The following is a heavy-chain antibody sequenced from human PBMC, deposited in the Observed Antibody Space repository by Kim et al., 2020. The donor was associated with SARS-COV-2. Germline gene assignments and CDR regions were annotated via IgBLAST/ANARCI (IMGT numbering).Heavy chain of an antibody. CDR2: ISSSSSTI. D-gene: IGHD3-3*01. V-gene: IGHV3-48*02. Sequence: GGSLRLSCAASGFTFSSYSMNWVRQAPGKGLEWVSYISSSSSTIYYADSVKGRFTISRDNAKNSLYLQMNSLRDEDTAVYYCAREGRITSFGVVISRWDYYYGMDVWGQGTTVTASS. CDR3: AREGRITSFGVVISRWDYYYGMDV. J-gene: IGHJ6*02. CDR1: GFTFSSYS.